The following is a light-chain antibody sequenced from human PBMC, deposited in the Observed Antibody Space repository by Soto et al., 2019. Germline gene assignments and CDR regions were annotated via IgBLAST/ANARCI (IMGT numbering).Light chain of an antibody. CDR1: QSISTW. J-gene: IGKJ1*01. V-gene: IGKV1-5*01. Sequence: IQLTQSPSSLSASLGCRSTITLGASQSISTWLAWYQQKPGKAPKLLIYDASSLEGGVPSRFSGSGSGTEFTLTISSLQPDDFATYYCQHYNSYSEAFGQGTKVDIK. CDR3: QHYNSYSEA. CDR2: DAS.